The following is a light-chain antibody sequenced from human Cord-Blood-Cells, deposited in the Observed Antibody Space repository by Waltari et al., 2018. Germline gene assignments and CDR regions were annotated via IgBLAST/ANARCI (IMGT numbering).Light chain of an antibody. CDR2: DVS. CDR3: CSYAGSVV. Sequence: QSALTQPRSVSGSPGQSVTISCTGTSSDVGGYKYVSWCQPHPGKAPKLMIYDVSKRPSGVPDRFSGSKSGNTASLTISGLQAEDEADYYCCSYAGSVVFGGGTKLTVL. V-gene: IGLV2-11*01. J-gene: IGLJ2*01. CDR1: SSDVGGYKY.